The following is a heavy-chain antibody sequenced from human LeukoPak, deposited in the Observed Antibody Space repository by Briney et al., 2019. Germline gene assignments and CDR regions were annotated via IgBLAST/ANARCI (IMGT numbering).Heavy chain of an antibody. CDR3: AKDRNYYGSGSYLDY. J-gene: IGHJ4*02. CDR1: GFTFSSYG. D-gene: IGHD3-10*01. V-gene: IGHV3-30*02. Sequence: PGGSLRLSCAASGFTFSSYGMHWVRQAPGKGLEWVAFIRYDGSNKYYADSVKGRFTISRDNSKNTLYLQMNNLRAEDTAVYYCAKDRNYYGSGSYLDYWGQGTLVTVSS. CDR2: IRYDGSNK.